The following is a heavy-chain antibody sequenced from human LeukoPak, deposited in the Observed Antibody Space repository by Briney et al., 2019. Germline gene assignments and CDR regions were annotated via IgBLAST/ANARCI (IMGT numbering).Heavy chain of an antibody. J-gene: IGHJ5*02. CDR1: GGSISSSSYY. V-gene: IGHV4-39*01. CDR2: IYYSGST. CDR3: ARQTRGYSYGEGWFDP. Sequence: RASETLSLTCTVSGGSISSSSYYWGWIRQPPGKGLEWIGSIYYSGSTYYNPSLKSRVTISVDTSKNQFSLKLSSVTAADTAVYYCARQTRGYSYGEGWFDPWGQGTLVTVSS. D-gene: IGHD5-18*01.